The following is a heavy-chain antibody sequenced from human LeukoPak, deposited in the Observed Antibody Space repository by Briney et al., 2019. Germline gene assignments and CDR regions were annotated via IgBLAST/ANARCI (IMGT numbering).Heavy chain of an antibody. D-gene: IGHD3-22*01. CDR3: ASPSSGYYYYGMDV. Sequence: GRSLRLSCAASGFTFSSYAMHWVRQAPGKGLEWVAVIWYDGSNKYYADSVKGRFTISRDNSKNTLYLQMNSLRAEDTAVYYCASPSSGYYYYGMDVWGQGTTVTVSS. V-gene: IGHV3-33*08. J-gene: IGHJ6*02. CDR1: GFTFSSYA. CDR2: IWYDGSNK.